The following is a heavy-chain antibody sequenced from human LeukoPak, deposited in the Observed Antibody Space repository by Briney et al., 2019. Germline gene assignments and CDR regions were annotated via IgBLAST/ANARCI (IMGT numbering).Heavy chain of an antibody. CDR2: ISSISSTI. V-gene: IGHV3-48*01. D-gene: IGHD4-11*01. CDR3: ARDGASYSNYEGNFDY. J-gene: IGHJ4*02. CDR1: GFPFNSYV. Sequence: GGSLRLSCVASGFPFNSYVVNWVRQAPGKGLEWVAYISSISSTIHYSDSVKGRFTISRDNAKNSLYLQMNSLRAEDTAVYYCARDGASYSNYEGNFDYWGQGTLVTVSS.